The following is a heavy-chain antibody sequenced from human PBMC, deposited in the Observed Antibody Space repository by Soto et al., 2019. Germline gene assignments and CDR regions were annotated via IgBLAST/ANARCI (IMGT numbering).Heavy chain of an antibody. Sequence: QLQLQESGPGLVKPSETLSLTCTASGDTISSSDYYWGWIRQPPGRGLEWIGNIFYSGTTYYNPSLNSRDTISVDTSRNQSSLKLSSVTAADTAVYYCARRTDYGDYSDAFDVWGHGSMVTVSS. CDR2: IFYSGTT. D-gene: IGHD4-17*01. V-gene: IGHV4-39*01. J-gene: IGHJ3*01. CDR3: ARRTDYGDYSDAFDV. CDR1: GDTISSSDYY.